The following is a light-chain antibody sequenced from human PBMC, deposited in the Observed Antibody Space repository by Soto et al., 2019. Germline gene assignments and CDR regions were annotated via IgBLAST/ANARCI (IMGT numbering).Light chain of an antibody. J-gene: IGKJ2*01. CDR3: QQRSNWRPYT. CDR2: DAS. Sequence: EIVLTQSPATLSLSPGERATLSCRASQSVSSYLAWYQHKPGQAPRILIYDASNRANGIPARLSGSGSGTDFTLTIRRLEPEDFPVYDCQQRSNWRPYTIGQGTKLEIK. CDR1: QSVSSY. V-gene: IGKV3-11*01.